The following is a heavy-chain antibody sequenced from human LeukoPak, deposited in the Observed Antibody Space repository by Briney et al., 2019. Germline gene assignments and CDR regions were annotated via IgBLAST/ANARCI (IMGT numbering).Heavy chain of an antibody. CDR2: TYYRSKWYN. J-gene: IGHJ3*02. D-gene: IGHD3-10*01. CDR1: GDSVSSNSAA. CDR3: ARFGSGSYYNRLNAFDI. V-gene: IGHV6-1*01. Sequence: SQTLSLTCAISGDSVSSNSAAWNWIRQSPSRGLEWLGRTYYRSKWYNDYAVSVKSRITINPDTSKNQFSLQLNSVTPEDTAVYYCARFGSGSYYNRLNAFDIWGQGTMVTVSS.